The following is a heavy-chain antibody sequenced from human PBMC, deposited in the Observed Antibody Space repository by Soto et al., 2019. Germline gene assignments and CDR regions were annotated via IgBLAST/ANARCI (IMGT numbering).Heavy chain of an antibody. J-gene: IGHJ2*01. CDR1: GFTFSSYA. CDR3: ASIAVANWYFDL. CDR2: ISGSGGST. V-gene: IGHV3-23*01. D-gene: IGHD6-19*01. Sequence: EVQLLESGGGLVQPGGSLRLSCAASGFTFSSYAMSWVRQAPGKGLEWVSAISGSGGSTYYADSVKGRFTISRDNSKNTLYLQMNSLGAEDTAVYYCASIAVANWYFDLWGRGTLVTVSS.